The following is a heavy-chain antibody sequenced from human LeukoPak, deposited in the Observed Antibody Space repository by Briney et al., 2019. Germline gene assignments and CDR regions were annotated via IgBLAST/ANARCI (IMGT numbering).Heavy chain of an antibody. V-gene: IGHV4-34*01. Sequence: SQTLSLTCAVYGGSFSGYYWSWIRQPPGKGLEWIGEINHSGSTNYNPSLKSRVTISVDTSKNQFSLKPSSVTAADTAVYYCARRWIQLWPYFDYWGQGTLVTVSS. CDR2: INHSGST. CDR3: ARRWIQLWPYFDY. CDR1: GGSFSGYY. D-gene: IGHD5-18*01. J-gene: IGHJ4*02.